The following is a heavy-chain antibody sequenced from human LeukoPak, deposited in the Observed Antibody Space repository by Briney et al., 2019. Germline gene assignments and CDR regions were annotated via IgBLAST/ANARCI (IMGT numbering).Heavy chain of an antibody. D-gene: IGHD4-17*01. J-gene: IGHJ4*02. CDR1: GFTFSDYY. Sequence: GGSLRLSCAASGFTFSDYYMSWIRQAPGKGLEWVSYISSSGSTIYYADAVKGRFTISRDNAKNSLYLQMNGLRAEDTAVYYCARDPTGGPYGDLLDYWGQGTLVTVSS. CDR3: ARDPTGGPYGDLLDY. V-gene: IGHV3-11*01. CDR2: ISSSGSTI.